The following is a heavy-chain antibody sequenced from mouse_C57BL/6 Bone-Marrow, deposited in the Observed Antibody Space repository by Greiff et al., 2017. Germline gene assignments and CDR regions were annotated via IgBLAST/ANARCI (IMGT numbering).Heavy chain of an antibody. V-gene: IGHV14-2*01. J-gene: IGHJ2*01. CDR3: TRSLIYYGTNY. CDR1: GFNIKDYY. D-gene: IGHD1-1*01. CDR2: IDPEDGET. Sequence: VQLQQSGAELVKPGASVKLSCTASGFNIKDYYLHWVKQRTEQGLEWIGRIDPEDGETKYAPKFQDKATITADTSSKTAYLQLSSLTSEDTAVYYCTRSLIYYGTNYWGQGTTLTVSS.